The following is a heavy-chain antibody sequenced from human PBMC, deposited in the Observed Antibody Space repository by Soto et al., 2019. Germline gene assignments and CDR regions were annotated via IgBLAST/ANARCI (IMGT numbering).Heavy chain of an antibody. CDR2: IYPGDSDT. CDR1: GYRFSSYW. Sequence: GESLKISCKGSGYRFSSYWIAWVRQMPGKGLEWMGIIYPGDSDTRYSPSFQGQVTMSVDKSNSTAYLQWSSLKASDTAMYYCARQGSNGAYYYYGMDVWGQGTTVTSP. CDR3: ARQGSNGAYYYYGMDV. J-gene: IGHJ6*02. D-gene: IGHD2-8*01. V-gene: IGHV5-51*01.